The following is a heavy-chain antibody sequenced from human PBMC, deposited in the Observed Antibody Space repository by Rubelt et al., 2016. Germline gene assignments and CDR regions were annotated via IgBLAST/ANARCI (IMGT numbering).Heavy chain of an antibody. J-gene: IGHJ4*02. D-gene: IGHD3-22*01. Sequence: QLQLQESGPGLVKPSETLSLTCSVSGGSISSVGYYWDWIRRPPGTGMEWIGSMYYSGSTYYSPSRKGQDTIYVATSKNQFSLKLRSVTAADTAVYYCARQYYESSGYFQRYFDHWGQGTLVTVSS. CDR3: ARQYYESSGYFQRYFDH. CDR1: GGSISSVGYY. CDR2: MYYSGST. V-gene: IGHV4-39*01.